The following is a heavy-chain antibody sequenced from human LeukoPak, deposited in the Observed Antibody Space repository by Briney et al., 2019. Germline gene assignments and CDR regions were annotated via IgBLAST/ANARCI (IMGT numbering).Heavy chain of an antibody. CDR1: GFTFSSYW. CDR3: ARSLTIFGVGNFQH. D-gene: IGHD3-3*01. CDR2: IKQDGGEK. Sequence: PGGSLRLSCGASGFTFSSYWMSWVRQAPGEGLEWVANIKQDGGEKSYVDSVKGRFTISRDNAKNSLYLQMNSLRAEDTAVYYCARSLTIFGVGNFQHWGQGTLVTVSS. V-gene: IGHV3-7*05. J-gene: IGHJ1*01.